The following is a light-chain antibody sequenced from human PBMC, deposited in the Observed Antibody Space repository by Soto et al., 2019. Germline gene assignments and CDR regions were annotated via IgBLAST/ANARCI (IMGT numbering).Light chain of an antibody. V-gene: IGLV2-14*03. Sequence: QSALTQPASVSGSPGQSITISCTGTSSDVGGYNFVSWYQQRPGKAPKLMIYEVSNRPSGVSNRFSGSKSGNAASLTISGLQVEYEADYYCSSCRGITALVFGGGTKLTVL. CDR3: SSCRGITALV. J-gene: IGLJ3*02. CDR2: EVS. CDR1: SSDVGGYNF.